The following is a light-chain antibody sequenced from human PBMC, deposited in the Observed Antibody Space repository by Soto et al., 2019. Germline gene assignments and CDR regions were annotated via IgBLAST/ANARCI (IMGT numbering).Light chain of an antibody. J-gene: IGKJ4*01. CDR3: QQRYNWPLT. CDR2: DAS. V-gene: IGKV3-11*01. CDR1: QSVSSY. Sequence: EIVLTQSPATLSLSPGERATLSCRASQSVSSYLVWYQKKPGQAPRLLIFDASTRATGIPARFSGSGFGTDFTLTISSLEPEDFAVYYCQQRYNWPLTFGGGTRVEIK.